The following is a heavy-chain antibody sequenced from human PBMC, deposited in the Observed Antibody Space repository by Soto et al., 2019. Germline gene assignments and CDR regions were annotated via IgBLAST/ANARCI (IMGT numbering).Heavy chain of an antibody. CDR3: ATAYYDPSGFAF. J-gene: IGHJ4*02. V-gene: IGHV3-15*01. CDR1: GFTFTSAW. Sequence: EVQLVESGGGLVKPGGSLRLSCAASGFTFTSAWMTWVRQAPEQGLEWVGRIKSETAGGTTHYAAPVKGRFTISRDYSKNTLDLQMTGLKIEDTAEYFCATAYYDPSGFAFWGQGTLVTVSS. CDR2: IKSETAGGTT. D-gene: IGHD3-22*01.